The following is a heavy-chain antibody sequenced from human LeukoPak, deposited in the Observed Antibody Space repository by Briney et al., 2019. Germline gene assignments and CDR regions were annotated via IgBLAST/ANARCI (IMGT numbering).Heavy chain of an antibody. J-gene: IGHJ4*02. CDR1: GGSFSGYY. CDR3: ARGRY. V-gene: IGHV4-34*01. Sequence: PSETLSLTCAVYGGSFSGYYWSWIRQPPGKGLEWIGEINHSGSTNYNPSLKSRVTISVDTSKNQFSLKLSSVTAADTAVSYCARGRYWGQGTLVTVSS. CDR2: INHSGST.